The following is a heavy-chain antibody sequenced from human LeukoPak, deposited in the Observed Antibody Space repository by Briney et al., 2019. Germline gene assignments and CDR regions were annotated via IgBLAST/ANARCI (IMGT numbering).Heavy chain of an antibody. V-gene: IGHV3-9*01. CDR1: GFTFDDYA. J-gene: IGHJ4*02. D-gene: IGHD1-1*01. Sequence: PGRSLRLSCAASGFTFDDYAMHWVRQAPGKGLEWVSGISWNSGGIGYADSVKGRFTISRDNAKNTLYLQMNSLRAEDTAVYYCASEGTTGTTWGPDYWGQGILVTVSS. CDR2: ISWNSGGI. CDR3: ASEGTTGTTWGPDY.